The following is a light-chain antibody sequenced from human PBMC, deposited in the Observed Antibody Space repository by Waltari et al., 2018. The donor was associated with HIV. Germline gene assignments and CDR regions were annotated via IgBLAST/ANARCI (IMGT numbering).Light chain of an antibody. J-gene: IGKJ4*01. CDR2: GAS. V-gene: IGKV3-20*01. CDR1: QSVSSTY. Sequence: EIVLTQSPGTLSLSPGERATLPCRASQSVSSTYLTWYQQKPGQAPRLLIYGASRRATGIPDRFSGSGSGTDFTLTITRLEPEDFAVYYCQQYGNSLLTFGGGTKVEIK. CDR3: QQYGNSLLT.